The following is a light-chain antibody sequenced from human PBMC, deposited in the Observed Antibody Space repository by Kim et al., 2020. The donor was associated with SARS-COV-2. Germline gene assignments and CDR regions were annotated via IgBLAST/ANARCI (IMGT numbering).Light chain of an antibody. CDR2: GKN. J-gene: IGLJ3*02. V-gene: IGLV3-19*01. CDR1: SLCSYS. CDR3: NSRDSSGNHLV. Sequence: ALGQTVRTTCQGDSLCSYSATWHQQKPGQAPVVVIYGKNNRPSGIPDRFSGSSSGNTASLTISGAQAEDEADYFCNSRDSSGNHLVFGGGTKLTVL.